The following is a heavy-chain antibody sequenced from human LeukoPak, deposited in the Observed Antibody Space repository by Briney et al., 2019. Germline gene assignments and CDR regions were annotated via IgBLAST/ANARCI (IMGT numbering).Heavy chain of an antibody. D-gene: IGHD6-13*01. Sequence: PGGSLRLSCAASGLTFSSYAMSWVRQAPGKGLEWDSAISGSGGSTYYADSVKGRFTISRDNSKNTLYLQMNSLRAEDTAVYYCAKDHVSSWDFDYWGQGTLVTVSS. V-gene: IGHV3-23*01. CDR3: AKDHVSSWDFDY. J-gene: IGHJ4*02. CDR1: GLTFSSYA. CDR2: ISGSGGST.